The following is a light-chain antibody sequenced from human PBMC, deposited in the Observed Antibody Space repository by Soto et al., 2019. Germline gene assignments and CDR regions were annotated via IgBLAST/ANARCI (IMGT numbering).Light chain of an antibody. CDR1: TGAVTRGHY. Sequence: QALVAQEPPLTVSPGGTVTLPCGSNTGAVTRGHYSYWSQQKQGQAPRTLIYDTSNKHSWAPAGFSGSLLGGKAPLTLSGAQPEDEAEYYCLLSKGGAAVFGGGPKVTAL. V-gene: IGLV7-46*01. CDR2: DTS. CDR3: LLSKGGAAV. J-gene: IGLJ2*01.